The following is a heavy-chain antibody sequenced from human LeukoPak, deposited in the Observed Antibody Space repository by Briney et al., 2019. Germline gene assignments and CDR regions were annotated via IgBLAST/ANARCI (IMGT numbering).Heavy chain of an antibody. D-gene: IGHD2-2*01. CDR2: IDPSDSYT. CDR1: GYSFTSYW. Sequence: GESLKISCKGSGYSFTSYWISWVRQMPGKGLEWMGRIDPSDSYTNYSPSFQGHVTISADKSISTAYLQWSSLKASDTAMYYCARHPRYCSSTSCDLDYWGQGTLVTVSS. CDR3: ARHPRYCSSTSCDLDY. V-gene: IGHV5-10-1*01. J-gene: IGHJ4*02.